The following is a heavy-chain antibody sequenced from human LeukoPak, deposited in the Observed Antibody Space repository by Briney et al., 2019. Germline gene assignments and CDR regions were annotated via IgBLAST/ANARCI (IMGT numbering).Heavy chain of an antibody. CDR3: ARGTQFYYYYSYMDV. V-gene: IGHV4-34*01. J-gene: IGHJ6*03. Sequence: PSETLSLTCAVYGGSFSGYYWTWIRQSPRKGLEWIGEINHGVGTNYNPSLKSRVTIAEDTSKNQFSLKLTSVTAADTAVYYCARGTQFYYYYSYMDVWGKGTTVTVSS. CDR2: INHGVGT. CDR1: GGSFSGYY.